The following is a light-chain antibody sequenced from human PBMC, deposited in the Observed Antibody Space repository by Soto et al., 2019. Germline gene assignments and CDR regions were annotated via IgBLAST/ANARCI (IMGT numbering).Light chain of an antibody. CDR3: CSYAGSSTFPFV. V-gene: IGLV2-23*02. CDR2: EVS. Sequence: QSVLTQPPSASGSPGQSVTISCTGTSSDVGAHNLVSWYQQHPGKAPKLMIYEVSKRPSGVSNRFSGSKSGNTASLTISGLQAEDEADYYCCSYAGSSTFPFVFGTGTKVTVL. CDR1: SSDVGAHNL. J-gene: IGLJ1*01.